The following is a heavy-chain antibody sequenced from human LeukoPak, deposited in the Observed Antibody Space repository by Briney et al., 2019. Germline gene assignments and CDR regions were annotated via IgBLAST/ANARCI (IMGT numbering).Heavy chain of an antibody. Sequence: SETLSLTCTVYGESFSGYYWTWIRQPPGKGLEWIGEISQSGSTNYNPSLKSRVTMSVDTSKKQFSLKLNSVTAADTAVYYFARGRYCSGGSCYYYWGQGTLVTVSS. CDR2: ISQSGST. J-gene: IGHJ4*02. CDR3: ARGRYCSGGSCYYY. D-gene: IGHD2-15*01. CDR1: GESFSGYY. V-gene: IGHV4-34*01.